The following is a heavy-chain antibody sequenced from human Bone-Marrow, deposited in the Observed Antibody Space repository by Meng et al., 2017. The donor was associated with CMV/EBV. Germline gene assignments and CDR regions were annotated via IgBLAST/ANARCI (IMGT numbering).Heavy chain of an antibody. CDR3: AEIAAAGTIDY. D-gene: IGHD6-13*01. Sequence: SETLSLTCTVSGGSISSSSYYWGWIRQPPGKGLEWIGSIYYSGSTYYNPSLKSRVTISVDTSKNQFSLKLSSVTAADTAVYYCAEIAAAGTIDYWGQGTLVAASS. V-gene: IGHV4-39*07. J-gene: IGHJ4*02. CDR1: GGSISSSSYY. CDR2: IYYSGST.